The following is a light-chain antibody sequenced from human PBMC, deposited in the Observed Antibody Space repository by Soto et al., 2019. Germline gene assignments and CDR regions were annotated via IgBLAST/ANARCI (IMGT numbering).Light chain of an antibody. CDR2: GAS. V-gene: IGKV3-20*01. CDR3: QHYGSSPPIT. J-gene: IGKJ5*01. CDR1: QSVRSTS. Sequence: DIVLTQSPGTLSLSPGERATLSCRASQSVRSTSLAWYQQKPGQAPRLLIYGASSRATGIPDRFSGGGSGTDFTLTISRREPEDFAVYYCQHYGSSPPITFGQGTRLEIK.